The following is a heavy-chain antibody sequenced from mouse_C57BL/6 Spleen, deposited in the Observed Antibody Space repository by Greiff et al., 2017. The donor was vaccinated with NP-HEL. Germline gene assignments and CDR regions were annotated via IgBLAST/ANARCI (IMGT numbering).Heavy chain of an antibody. CDR2: INPSNGGT. J-gene: IGHJ4*01. Sequence: VQLQQSGTELVKPGASVKLSCKASGYTFTSYWMHWVKQRPGQGLEWIGNINPSNGGTNYIEKFKSKATLTVDKSSSTAYMQLSSLTSEDSAVYYCARERLLRYPNSYAMDYWGQGTSVTVSS. CDR3: ARERLLRYPNSYAMDY. V-gene: IGHV1-53*01. CDR1: GYTFTSYW. D-gene: IGHD1-1*01.